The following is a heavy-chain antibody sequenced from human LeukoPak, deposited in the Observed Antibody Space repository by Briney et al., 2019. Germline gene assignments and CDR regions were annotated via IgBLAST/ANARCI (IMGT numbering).Heavy chain of an antibody. V-gene: IGHV3-30*04. D-gene: IGHD6-13*01. CDR1: GFTFSSYA. CDR3: AREQPDGPFDY. Sequence: GGSLRLSCAASGFTFSSYAMHWVRQAPGKGLEWVAVISYDGSNKYYADSVKGRFTISRDNSKNTLYLQMNSLRAEDTAVYYCAREQPDGPFDYWGQGTLVTVSS. J-gene: IGHJ4*02. CDR2: ISYDGSNK.